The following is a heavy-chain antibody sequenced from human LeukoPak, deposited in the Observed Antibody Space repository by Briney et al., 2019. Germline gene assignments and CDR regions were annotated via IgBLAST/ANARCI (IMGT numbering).Heavy chain of an antibody. CDR1: GFTFSSYS. CDR3: ARGGIVVVPGGYMDV. Sequence: AGGSLRLSCAASGFTFSSYSMNWVRQAPGKGLEWVSSISSSSSYIYYADSVKGRFTISRDNAKNSLYLQMNSLRAEDTAVYYCARGGIVVVPGGYMDVWGKGTTVTVSS. D-gene: IGHD2-2*01. CDR2: ISSSSSYI. V-gene: IGHV3-21*01. J-gene: IGHJ6*03.